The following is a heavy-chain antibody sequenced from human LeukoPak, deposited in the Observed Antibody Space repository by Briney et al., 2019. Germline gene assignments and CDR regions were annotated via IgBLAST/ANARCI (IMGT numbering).Heavy chain of an antibody. V-gene: IGHV4-34*01. CDR2: INDSRST. J-gene: IGHJ4*02. Sequence: PSETLSLTCAVHGGSFNGYYWSWIRQPPGKGLEWIGEINDSRSTKYNPSLKSRVTISVDTSKNQFSLKLNSVTAADTAVYYCARGPPVVYDVLTGYYRFDCWGQGTLVTVSS. CDR3: ARGPPVVYDVLTGYYRFDC. D-gene: IGHD3-9*01. CDR1: GGSFNGYY.